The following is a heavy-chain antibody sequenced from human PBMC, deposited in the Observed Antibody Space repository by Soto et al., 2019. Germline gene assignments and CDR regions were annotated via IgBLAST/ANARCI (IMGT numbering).Heavy chain of an antibody. Sequence: QVQLQESGPGLVKPSETLSLTCTVSGGSISSYYWSWIRQPPGKGLEWIGSIYYSGSTNYHPSLKSRVPVSVDTSNNQSSLRLSSVTAADTGVYYCARRWGATFDFWGQGTLVTVSS. CDR2: IYYSGST. J-gene: IGHJ4*02. CDR3: ARRWGATFDF. V-gene: IGHV4-59*01. CDR1: GGSISSYY. D-gene: IGHD1-26*01.